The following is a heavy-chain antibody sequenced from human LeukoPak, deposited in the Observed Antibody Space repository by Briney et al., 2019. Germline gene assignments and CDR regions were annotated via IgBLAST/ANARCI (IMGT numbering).Heavy chain of an antibody. Sequence: ESLMLSCKCSGYSFTRYWIGWVRQMPVTGQGGMGIIYPGESDTSYRPSVPHQVTISAAKSISTAYLHRSSLQASHTDSYYSARPHGGVAYWGQGTLVTVSS. CDR1: GYSFTRYW. CDR3: ARPHGGVAY. V-gene: IGHV5-51*01. J-gene: IGHJ4*02. CDR2: IYPGESDT.